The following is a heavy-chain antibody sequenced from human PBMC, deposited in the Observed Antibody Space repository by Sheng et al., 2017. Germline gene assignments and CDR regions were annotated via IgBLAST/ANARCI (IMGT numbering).Heavy chain of an antibody. V-gene: IGHV4-38-2*01. Sequence: QVQLQESGPGLLKPSETLSLTCAVSGYSISSGYYWGWIRQPPGKGLEWIGSIYHSGSTYYNPSLKNRVSISVDTSKNQFSLRLNSVTAADTAVYYCARDYGDTYWGFWGQGDHGHRLL. J-gene: IGHJ6*02. CDR1: GYSISSGYY. CDR2: IYHSGST. D-gene: IGHD4-17*01. CDR3: ARDYGDTYWGF.